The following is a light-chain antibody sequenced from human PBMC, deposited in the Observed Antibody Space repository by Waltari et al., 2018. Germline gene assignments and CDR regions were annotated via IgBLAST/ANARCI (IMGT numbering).Light chain of an antibody. Sequence: IVLTQSPGTLSLSPGERATLSCRASQSVSSSYLAWYQQKPGQAPRPLIYGASGRATGIPDRFRGSGSGTDFTLTISRLEPEDFAVYYSQQYGSSITFGQGTRLEIK. CDR1: QSVSSSY. V-gene: IGKV3-20*01. CDR3: QQYGSSIT. J-gene: IGKJ5*01. CDR2: GAS.